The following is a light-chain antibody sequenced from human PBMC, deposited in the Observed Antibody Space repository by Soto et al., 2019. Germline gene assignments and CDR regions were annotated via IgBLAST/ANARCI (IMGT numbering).Light chain of an antibody. V-gene: IGLV1-40*01. CDR2: DNT. Sequence: VLTQPPSVSGAPGQRVTISCTGSSANIGAGFDVHWYQQFPGTAPKLLIYDNTHRPSGVPDRFSASKSGASASLAITGLQAEDEADYYCQSYDRSLRGYVLFGGGTQLTVL. CDR1: SANIGAGFD. J-gene: IGLJ2*01. CDR3: QSYDRSLRGYVL.